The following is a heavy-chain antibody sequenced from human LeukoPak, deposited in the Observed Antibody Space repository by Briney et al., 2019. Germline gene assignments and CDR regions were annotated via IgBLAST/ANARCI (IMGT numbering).Heavy chain of an antibody. CDR2: IIPIFGTA. J-gene: IGHJ4*02. D-gene: IGHD5-18*01. CDR3: ARVSAMKYYYFDY. V-gene: IGHV1-69*06. Sequence: SVKVSCKASGGTFSSYAISWVRQAPGQGLEWMGGIIPIFGTANYAQKFQGRVTITADKSTSTAYMELSSLRSEDTAVYYCARVSAMKYYYFDYWGQGTLVTVSS. CDR1: GGTFSSYA.